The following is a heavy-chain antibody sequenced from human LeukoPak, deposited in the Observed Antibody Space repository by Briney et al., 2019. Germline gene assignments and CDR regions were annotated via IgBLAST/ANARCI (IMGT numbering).Heavy chain of an antibody. CDR2: ISTSSTYI. CDR3: ARVIGWDEPFDL. V-gene: IGHV3-21*06. D-gene: IGHD1-26*01. J-gene: IGHJ3*01. CDR1: GFTFSDYS. Sequence: GGSLRLSCAASGFTFSDYSMNWVRQTPRKGLEWVSSISTSSTYIYYSDSVKGRFTISRDNAKNTLYLQMNSLRVEDTAVYYCARVIGWDEPFDLWGHGTLVTVSS.